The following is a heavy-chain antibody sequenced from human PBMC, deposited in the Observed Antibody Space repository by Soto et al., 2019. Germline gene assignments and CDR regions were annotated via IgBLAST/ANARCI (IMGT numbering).Heavy chain of an antibody. D-gene: IGHD2-21*01. CDR1: GGSFRTYA. CDR3: ARVGPPSPSVIWFFDL. CDR2: IIPMLAAP. V-gene: IGHV1-69*01. Sequence: QGQLVQSGAEVKKPGSSVKVSCKASGGSFRTYAINWVRQAPGQGLEWMGGIIPMLAAPTYAQKFQGRLTITADESTTPVYRELSSLPSEDTAVYYCARVGPPSPSVIWFFDLWGRGTLVTVSS. J-gene: IGHJ2*01.